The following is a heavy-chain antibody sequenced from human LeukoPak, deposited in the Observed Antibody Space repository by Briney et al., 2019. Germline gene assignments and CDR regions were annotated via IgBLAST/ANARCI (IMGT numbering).Heavy chain of an antibody. D-gene: IGHD2-15*01. J-gene: IGHJ4*02. CDR1: GGSISSSKW. CDR2: IYHSGST. Sequence: SETLSLTCAVSGGSISSSKWWSWVRQPPGKGLEWIGEIYHSGSTNYNPSLKSRVTISVDKSKNQFSLKLSSVTAADTAVYYCARVRCDGSCYPGGYYFDYWGQGTLVTVSS. V-gene: IGHV4-4*02. CDR3: ARVRCDGSCYPGGYYFDY.